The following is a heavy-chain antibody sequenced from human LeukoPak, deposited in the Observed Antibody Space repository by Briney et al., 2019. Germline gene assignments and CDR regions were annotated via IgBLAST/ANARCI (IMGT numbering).Heavy chain of an antibody. J-gene: IGHJ6*02. CDR2: IYYSGST. CDR1: GGSISSSSYY. Sequence: PSETLSLTCTVSGGSISSSSYYWGWIPQPPGKGLEWLGSIYYSGSTYYNPSLNIRVPISVDTSKTQFSLKLSSVTAADTAVYYCARLNCGGDCYLQLAGPADYYYGMDVWGQGTTVTVSS. D-gene: IGHD2-21*02. CDR3: ARLNCGGDCYLQLAGPADYYYGMDV. V-gene: IGHV4-39*01.